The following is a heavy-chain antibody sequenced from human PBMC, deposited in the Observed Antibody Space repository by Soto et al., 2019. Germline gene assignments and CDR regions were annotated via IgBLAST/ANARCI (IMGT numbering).Heavy chain of an antibody. CDR2: IWYDGSNK. D-gene: IGHD4-17*01. Sequence: QVQLVESGGGVVQPGRSLRLSCAASGFTFSSYGMHWVRQAPGKGLEWVAVIWYDGSNKYYADSVKGRFTISRDNSKNTLYLQMNSLRAEDTAVYYCARVRAGPGGGEPYYCDYWGQGTLVTVSS. CDR3: ARVRAGPGGGEPYYCDY. J-gene: IGHJ4*02. CDR1: GFTFSSYG. V-gene: IGHV3-33*01.